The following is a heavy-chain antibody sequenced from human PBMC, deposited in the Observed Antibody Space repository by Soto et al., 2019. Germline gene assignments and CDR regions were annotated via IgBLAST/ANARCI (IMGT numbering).Heavy chain of an antibody. D-gene: IGHD1-1*01. V-gene: IGHV1-8*02. CDR1: GYTFTTYD. CDR2: MNPNSGNT. J-gene: IGHJ4*02. CDR3: ARGGVRWNQEY. Sequence: ASVKVSCKAPGYTFTTYDINWVRQATGQGLEWMGWMNPNSGNTGYAQKFQGRITMTRDTSTRTGYMELSSLTSDDTAVYYCARGGVRWNQEYWGQGTPVTVSS.